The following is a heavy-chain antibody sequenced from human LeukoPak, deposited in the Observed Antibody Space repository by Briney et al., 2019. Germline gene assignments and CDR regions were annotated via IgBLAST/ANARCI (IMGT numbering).Heavy chain of an antibody. CDR2: INTDGSST. CDR3: TRDQYYDFWSGPGDDAFDI. CDR1: GFTFSSYW. V-gene: IGHV3-74*01. J-gene: IGHJ3*02. D-gene: IGHD3-3*01. Sequence: PGGSLRLSCAASGFTFSSYWMHWVRQAPGKGLVWVSRINTDGSSTSYADSVKGRFTISRDNAKNTLYLQMNSLKTEDTAVYYCTRDQYYDFWSGPGDDAFDIWGQGTMVTVSS.